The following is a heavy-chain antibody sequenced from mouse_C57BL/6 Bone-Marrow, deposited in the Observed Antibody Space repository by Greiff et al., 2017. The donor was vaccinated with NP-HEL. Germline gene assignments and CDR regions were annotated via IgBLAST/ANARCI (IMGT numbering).Heavy chain of an antibody. CDR1: GFSLSTSGMG. CDR2: IYWDDDK. J-gene: IGHJ1*03. D-gene: IGHD1-1*01. V-gene: IGHV8-12*01. Sequence: QVTLKECGPGILQSSQTLSLTCSFSGFSLSTSGMGVSWIRQPSGKGLEWLAHIYWDDDKRYNPSLKSRLTISKDTSRNQVFLKITSVDTADTATYYCARRAEDYYGSPWYFDVWGTGTTVTVSS. CDR3: ARRAEDYYGSPWYFDV.